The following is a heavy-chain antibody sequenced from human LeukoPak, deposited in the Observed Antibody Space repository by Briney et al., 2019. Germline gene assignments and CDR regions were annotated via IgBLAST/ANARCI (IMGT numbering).Heavy chain of an antibody. Sequence: GGSLRLSCAASGFTFSSYAMNWVRQAPGKGLEWVSSISSSSSYIYYADSVKGRFTISRDNAKNSLYLQMNSLRAEDTAVYYCARDVLDSSGWYSDYWGQGTLVTVSS. D-gene: IGHD6-19*01. CDR3: ARDVLDSSGWYSDY. CDR1: GFTFSSYA. CDR2: ISSSSSYI. J-gene: IGHJ4*02. V-gene: IGHV3-21*01.